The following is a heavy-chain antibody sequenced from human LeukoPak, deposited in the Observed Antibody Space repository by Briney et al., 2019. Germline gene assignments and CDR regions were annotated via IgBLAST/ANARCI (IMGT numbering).Heavy chain of an antibody. D-gene: IGHD3/OR15-3a*01. Sequence: SVKVSCKASGGTFSSYAISWVRQAPGQGLEWMGGIIPIFGTANYAQKFQGRVTITTDESTSTAYMELSSLRSEDTAVYYCASLIGDWPPHAFDIWGQGTMVTVSS. V-gene: IGHV1-69*05. J-gene: IGHJ3*02. CDR2: IIPIFGTA. CDR3: ASLIGDWPPHAFDI. CDR1: GGTFSSYA.